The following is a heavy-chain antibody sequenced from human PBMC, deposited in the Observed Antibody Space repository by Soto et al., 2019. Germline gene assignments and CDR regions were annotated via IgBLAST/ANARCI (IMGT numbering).Heavy chain of an antibody. CDR1: GFTFSDYY. V-gene: IGHV3-11*06. Sequence: GGSLRLSCAASGFTFSDYYMSWIRQAPGKGLEWVSYISSSSSYTNYADSVKGRFTISRDNAKNSLYLQMNSLRAEDTAVYYCARDKRSYDFWSGYYYFDYWGQGTLVTVSS. CDR3: ARDKRSYDFWSGYYYFDY. CDR2: ISSSSSYT. J-gene: IGHJ4*02. D-gene: IGHD3-3*01.